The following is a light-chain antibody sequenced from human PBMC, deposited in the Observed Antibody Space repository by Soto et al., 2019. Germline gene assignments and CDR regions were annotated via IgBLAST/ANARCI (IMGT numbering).Light chain of an antibody. J-gene: IGKJ5*01. CDR3: QQHRSWPPIT. V-gene: IGKV3-11*01. CDR1: QSVNNY. CDR2: AAS. Sequence: EIVLTQSPATLSLSPGESVTLSCRASQSVNNYLYWYQQKPGQAPRLIISAASNRATGIPARFSGSGSETDFTLTITNLEPEDFAVYYCQQHRSWPPITFGQGTRLDIK.